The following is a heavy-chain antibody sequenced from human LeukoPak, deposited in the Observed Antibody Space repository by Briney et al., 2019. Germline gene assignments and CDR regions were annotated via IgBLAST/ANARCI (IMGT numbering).Heavy chain of an antibody. CDR1: GCSLLGEGMA. V-gene: IGHV2-5*02. J-gene: IGHJ4*02. Sequence: SGPTLLKPTQTVTLTCTFSGCSLLGEGMAVSWVRQPPEKAVEWLALIYWDGDERYNPAPRSRLSITKDPSKNVVVLTMDNMAPVDTATYFCAPAPTSYHSVAAYWGQGTRVTVSS. D-gene: IGHD2-2*01. CDR3: APAPTSYHSVAAY. CDR2: IYWDGDE.